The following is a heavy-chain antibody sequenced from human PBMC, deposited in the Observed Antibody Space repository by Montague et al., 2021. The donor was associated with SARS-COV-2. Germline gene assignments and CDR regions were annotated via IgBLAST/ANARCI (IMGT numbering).Heavy chain of an antibody. Sequence: SETLSLTCSVSGEPISGFFWNWIRQPAGKGLEWIGRIYASGGTDYNPSLESRVTMSVDTSENQFSLEVNSVTAADTAMYYCARGVVAAPLVVDYWGRGTLVTVSS. CDR2: IYASGGT. CDR1: GEPISGFF. V-gene: IGHV4-4*07. D-gene: IGHD2-15*01. J-gene: IGHJ4*02. CDR3: ARGVVAAPLVVDY.